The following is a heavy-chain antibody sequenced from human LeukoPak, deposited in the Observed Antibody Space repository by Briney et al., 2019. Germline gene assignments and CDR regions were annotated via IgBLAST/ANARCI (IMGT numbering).Heavy chain of an antibody. J-gene: IGHJ4*02. D-gene: IGHD3-22*01. CDR2: IYTSGST. Sequence: PSETLSLTCTVSGGSISSYYWSWIRQPAGKGLEWIGRIYTSGSTNYNPSLKSRVTMSVDTSKNQFSLKLSSVTAADTAVYYCARSLSSGYSGYFDYWGQGTLVTVSS. V-gene: IGHV4-4*07. CDR1: GGSISSYY. CDR3: ARSLSSGYSGYFDY.